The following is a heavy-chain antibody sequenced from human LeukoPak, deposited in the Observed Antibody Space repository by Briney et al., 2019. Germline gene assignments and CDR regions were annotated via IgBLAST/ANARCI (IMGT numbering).Heavy chain of an antibody. CDR3: ARSMDTAMVWNLGWFDP. D-gene: IGHD5-18*01. CDR1: GFTLSTCG. J-gene: IGHJ5*02. V-gene: IGHV3-30*03. CDR2: ISHDGNSK. Sequence: GGSLRLSCAASGFTLSTCGMHWVRQAPGKGLEWVAMISHDGNSKQYADFAKGRFTISRDNSKNTLYLEMNSLRTEDTAVYYCARSMDTAMVWNLGWFDPWGQGTLVTVSS.